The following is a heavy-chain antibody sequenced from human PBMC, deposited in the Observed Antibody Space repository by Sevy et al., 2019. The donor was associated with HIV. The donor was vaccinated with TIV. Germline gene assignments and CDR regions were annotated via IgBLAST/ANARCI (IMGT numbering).Heavy chain of an antibody. D-gene: IGHD1-26*01. CDR3: AKDAGTYYLTYYFDF. CDR1: RFTFSNYG. J-gene: IGHJ4*02. Sequence: GGSLRLSCAVSRFTFSNYGMHLVRQAPGKGLEWVALISYDGSNKHYADSVKGRFTISRDNVKNTLFLDMNSLRAEDTAIYYCAKDAGTYYLTYYFDFWGQGTLVTVSS. V-gene: IGHV3-33*05. CDR2: ISYDGSNK.